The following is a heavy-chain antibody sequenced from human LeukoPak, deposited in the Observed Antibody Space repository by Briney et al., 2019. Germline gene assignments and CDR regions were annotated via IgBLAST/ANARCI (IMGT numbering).Heavy chain of an antibody. Sequence: PSETLSLTCSVSGDSISRFYWSWIRQPPGRGLEWIGHIYYDGSTNYGPSLKSRVSISIDMSKNQFSLNLTSVTPADTAVYYCTREWRNTIFGVVRYFNLWGRGTLVTVSS. CDR3: TREWRNTIFGVVRYFNL. V-gene: IGHV4-59*01. D-gene: IGHD3-3*01. J-gene: IGHJ2*01. CDR1: GDSISRFY. CDR2: IYYDGST.